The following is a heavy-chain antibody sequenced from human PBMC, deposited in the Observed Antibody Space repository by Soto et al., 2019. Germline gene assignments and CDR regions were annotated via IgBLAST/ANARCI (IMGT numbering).Heavy chain of an antibody. J-gene: IGHJ4*02. Sequence: QITLKESGPTLVKPTQTLTLTCNCFGFSLRSNGVGVGWIRQPPGKALEWLAVIYWDDDLRYSPSLKSRLTITKDTSKNQGVLTMTNMDPVDTATYYCARRTTPRGTDVATYDYWGQGALVTVSS. CDR1: GFSLRSNGVG. V-gene: IGHV2-5*02. D-gene: IGHD3-16*01. CDR2: IYWDDDL. CDR3: ARRTTPRGTDVATYDY.